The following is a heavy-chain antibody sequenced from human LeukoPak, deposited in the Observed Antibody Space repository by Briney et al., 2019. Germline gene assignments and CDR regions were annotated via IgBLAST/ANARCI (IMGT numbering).Heavy chain of an antibody. CDR2: ISSGGTYI. V-gene: IGHV3-21*01. D-gene: IGHD2-15*01. CDR3: ARDRPTGRSRGVVVQ. CDR1: GFTFDTYP. J-gene: IGHJ4*02. Sequence: GASLRLSCAASGFTFDTYPMTWVRQAPGKGLEWVSSISSGGTYIYYAESLRGRSTISRDNTKNFLYLQLSTLRVEDTAVYYCARDRPTGRSRGVVVQWGQGTLVTVSS.